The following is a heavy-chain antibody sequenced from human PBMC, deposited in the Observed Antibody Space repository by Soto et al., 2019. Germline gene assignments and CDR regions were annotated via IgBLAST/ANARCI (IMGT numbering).Heavy chain of an antibody. CDR1: GFTFSSYW. V-gene: IGHV3-23*01. CDR2: ISGSDGKT. Sequence: PVGSLRLSCEASGFTFSSYWMSWVRQAPGKGLEWVSTISGSDGKTYYADSVKGRFSISRDTSKTTLYLQMNSLRVEDTAVYYCARWSFLDYWGQGTRVTVSS. J-gene: IGHJ4*02. D-gene: IGHD1-26*01. CDR3: ARWSFLDY.